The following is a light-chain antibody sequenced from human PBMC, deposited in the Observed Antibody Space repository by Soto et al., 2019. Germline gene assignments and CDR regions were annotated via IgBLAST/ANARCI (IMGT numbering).Light chain of an antibody. CDR2: GAS. Sequence: EIVMTQSPATLSVSPGERATLSCRASQSVSSNLAWYQQKPGQAPRLLIYGASTRATGIPARFSGSRSGTEFTLIISSRQSEDFAVYYCQQYNNWPPGTFGQGTKVEIK. CDR1: QSVSSN. J-gene: IGKJ1*01. V-gene: IGKV3-15*01. CDR3: QQYNNWPPGT.